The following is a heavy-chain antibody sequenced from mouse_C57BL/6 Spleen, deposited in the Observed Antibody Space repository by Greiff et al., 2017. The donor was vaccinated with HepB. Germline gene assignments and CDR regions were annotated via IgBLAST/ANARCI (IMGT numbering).Heavy chain of an antibody. CDR3: ARESPYGYDPYYYAMDY. Sequence: EVQLQESGPGLVKPSQSLSLTCSVTGYSITSGYYWNWIRQFPGNKLEWMGYISYDGSNNYNPSLKNRISITRDTSKNQFFLKLNSVTTEDTATYYCARESPYGYDPYYYAMDYWGQGTSVTVSS. V-gene: IGHV3-6*01. CDR2: ISYDGSN. J-gene: IGHJ4*01. D-gene: IGHD2-2*01. CDR1: GYSITSGYY.